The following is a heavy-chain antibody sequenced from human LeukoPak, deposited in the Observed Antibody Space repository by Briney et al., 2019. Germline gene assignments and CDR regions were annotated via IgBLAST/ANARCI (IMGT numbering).Heavy chain of an antibody. CDR3: ARGSTQGRITIFGVARAPYCFDY. V-gene: IGHV4-59*01. Sequence: SETLSLTCTVSGGSISSYYWSWIRQAPGKGLEWIGYIYYSGSTNYNPSLKSRVTTSADTSKNQFSLKLSSVTAADTAVYYCARGSTQGRITIFGVARAPYCFDYWGQGTLVTVSS. CDR1: GGSISSYY. D-gene: IGHD3-3*01. J-gene: IGHJ4*02. CDR2: IYYSGST.